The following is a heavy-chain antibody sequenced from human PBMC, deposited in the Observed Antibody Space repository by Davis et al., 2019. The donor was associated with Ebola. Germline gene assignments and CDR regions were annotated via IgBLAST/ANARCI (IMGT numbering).Heavy chain of an antibody. Sequence: GESLKISCAASGFTFSRHSMNWVRQAPGKGLEWVSYISSSSTIYYADSVKGRFTISRDNAKNSLYLQMNSLRDDDTAVYYCARDRSGSYYLDYWGQGTLVTVSS. J-gene: IGHJ4*02. V-gene: IGHV3-48*02. CDR3: ARDRSGSYYLDY. CDR1: GFTFSRHS. CDR2: ISSSSTI. D-gene: IGHD1-26*01.